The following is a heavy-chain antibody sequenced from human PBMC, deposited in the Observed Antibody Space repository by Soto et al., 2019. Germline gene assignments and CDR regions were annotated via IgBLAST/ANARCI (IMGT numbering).Heavy chain of an antibody. D-gene: IGHD3-22*01. V-gene: IGHV3-33*01. CDR1: GFTFSSYV. Sequence: QVQLVESGGGVVQPGRSLRLSCAASGFTFSSYVIHWVRQAPGNGLEWVAVIWYDGSNKYYADSVKGRFTISRDNSKNTLYLQMSSLRTEDTAVYYCATPQGISGYYPIDYWGQGTLVTVSS. J-gene: IGHJ4*02. CDR3: ATPQGISGYYPIDY. CDR2: IWYDGSNK.